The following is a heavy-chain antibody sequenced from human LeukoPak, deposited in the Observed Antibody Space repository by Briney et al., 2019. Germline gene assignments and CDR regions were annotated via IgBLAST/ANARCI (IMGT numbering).Heavy chain of an antibody. V-gene: IGHV4-59*12. CDR2: IYYSGST. Sequence: SETLSLTCTVSGGSISSYYWSWIRQPPGKGLEWIGYIYYSGSTNYNPSLKSRVTISVDTSKNQFSLRLSSVTAADTAVYYCARPNPSNYYDSSGPFDYWGQGTLVTVSS. D-gene: IGHD3-22*01. CDR1: GGSISSYY. CDR3: ARPNPSNYYDSSGPFDY. J-gene: IGHJ4*02.